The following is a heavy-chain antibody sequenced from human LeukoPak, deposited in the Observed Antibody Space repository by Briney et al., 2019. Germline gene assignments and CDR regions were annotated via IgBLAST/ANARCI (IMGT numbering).Heavy chain of an antibody. V-gene: IGHV4-59*01. CDR1: GGSISGYY. CDR2: IHYSGST. CDR3: ARGVFFGYEKNNWFDP. J-gene: IGHJ5*02. Sequence: PSETLSLTCSVSGGSISGYYWSWIRQPPGKGLEWIGYIHYSGSTYYNPSLKSRVTISVDTSKNQFSLKLRSVTAADTAVYYCARGVFFGYEKNNWFDPWGQGTLVTVSS. D-gene: IGHD5-12*01.